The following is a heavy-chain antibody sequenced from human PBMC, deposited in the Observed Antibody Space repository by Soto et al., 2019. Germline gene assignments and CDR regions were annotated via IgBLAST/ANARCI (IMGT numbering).Heavy chain of an antibody. J-gene: IGHJ4*02. CDR2: INHSGST. CDR3: ARTISGYYFDS. CDR1: GGSFSGYY. V-gene: IGHV4-34*01. D-gene: IGHD3-22*01. Sequence: QVQLQQWGAGLLKPSETLSLTCAVYGGSFSGYYWSWIRQPPGKGLEWIGEINHSGSTNYNPSLKSRVTISVDTSKNQFSLKLSSVTAADTAVYYCARTISGYYFDSWGQGTLVTVSS.